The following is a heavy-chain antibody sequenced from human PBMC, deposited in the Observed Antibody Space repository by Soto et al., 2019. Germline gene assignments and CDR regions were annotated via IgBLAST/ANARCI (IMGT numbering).Heavy chain of an antibody. Sequence: SETLSLTCTVSGGSISSGDYYWSWIRQPPGKGLEWIGYIYYSGSTYYNPSLKSRVTISVDTSKNQFSLKLSSVTAADTAVYYCARVKIQLWLGLDYWGQETLVTVSS. CDR3: ARVKIQLWLGLDY. V-gene: IGHV4-30-4*01. J-gene: IGHJ4*02. CDR1: GGSISSGDYY. CDR2: IYYSGST. D-gene: IGHD5-18*01.